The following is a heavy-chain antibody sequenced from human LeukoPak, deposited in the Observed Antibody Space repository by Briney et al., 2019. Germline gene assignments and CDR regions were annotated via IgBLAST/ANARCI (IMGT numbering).Heavy chain of an antibody. V-gene: IGHV3-9*01. J-gene: IGHJ4*02. D-gene: IGHD2-2*01. CDR3: ARVSCSSTSCKYPFDY. CDR1: GFTFDDHA. Sequence: GGSLRLSCEASGFTFDDHAMHWVRQAPGKGLEWVAGISWNSGIIDYADSVKGRFTISRDNTKNTLYLQMNSLRAEDTAVYYCARVSCSSTSCKYPFDYWGQGPLVTVSS. CDR2: ISWNSGII.